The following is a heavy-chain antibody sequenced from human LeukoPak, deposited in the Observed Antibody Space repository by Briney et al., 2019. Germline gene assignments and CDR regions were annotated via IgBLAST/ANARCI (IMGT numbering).Heavy chain of an antibody. Sequence: GESLKISCKGSGYSFTSYWIGWVRQMPGKGLEWMGIIYPGDSDTRYSPPFQGQVTISADKSISTAYLQWSSLKASDTAMYYCARSHYDYVWGSYRTYYFDYWGQGTLVTVSS. D-gene: IGHD3-16*02. V-gene: IGHV5-51*01. CDR1: GYSFTSYW. CDR2: IYPGDSDT. CDR3: ARSHYDYVWGSYRTYYFDY. J-gene: IGHJ4*02.